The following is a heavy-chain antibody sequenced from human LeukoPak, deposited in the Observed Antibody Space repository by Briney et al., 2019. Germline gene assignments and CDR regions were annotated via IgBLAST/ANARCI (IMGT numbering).Heavy chain of an antibody. V-gene: IGHV1-46*01. J-gene: IGHJ5*02. CDR2: INPSGGST. Sequence: ASVKVSCKASGYTFTSYYMHWVRQAPGQGLEWMGIINPSGGSTSYAQKFQGRVTMTRDTSTSTVYMDLSSLRSEDTAVYYCARDPTITMVRGNNWFDPWGQGTLVTVSS. D-gene: IGHD3-10*01. CDR3: ARDPTITMVRGNNWFDP. CDR1: GYTFTSYY.